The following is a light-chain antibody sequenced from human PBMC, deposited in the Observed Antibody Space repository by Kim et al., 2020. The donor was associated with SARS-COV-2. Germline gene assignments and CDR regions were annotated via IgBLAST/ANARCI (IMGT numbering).Light chain of an antibody. V-gene: IGKV4-1*01. J-gene: IGKJ2*01. Sequence: IACNTSQSVLYNSDKWSYLSWYQQRAGHPPRWIAHWATTRESGVPDRFTGRGSGTQFTLTINGLQPEDVAVYYCQQYFGTPFTFGQGTKVDIK. CDR2: WAT. CDR1: QSVLYNSDKWSY. CDR3: QQYFGTPFT.